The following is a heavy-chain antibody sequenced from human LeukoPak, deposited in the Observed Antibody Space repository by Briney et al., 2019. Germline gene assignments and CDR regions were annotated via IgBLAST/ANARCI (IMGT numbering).Heavy chain of an antibody. Sequence: PGRSLRLSCAASRFTFSTYGMHWVRQAPGKGLEWVAVISYDGSNKYYADSVKGRFTISRDNSKNTLYLQMNSLRAEDTAVYYCARDKKDVRGWSVYYYYYYMDVWGKGTTVTVSS. J-gene: IGHJ6*03. CDR2: ISYDGSNK. V-gene: IGHV3-30*03. CDR1: RFTFSTYG. D-gene: IGHD3-10*02. CDR3: ARDKKDVRGWSVYYYYYYMDV.